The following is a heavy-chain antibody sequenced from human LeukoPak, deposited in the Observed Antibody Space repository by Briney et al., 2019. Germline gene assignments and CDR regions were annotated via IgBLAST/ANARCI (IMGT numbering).Heavy chain of an antibody. V-gene: IGHV3-11*03. CDR3: AGRSSYYYYGMDV. Sequence: GGSLRLSCAASGFTFSDYYMNWIRQAPGKGLEWVAYISTSSSYTNYADSVRGRFTISRDNAKNSLYLQMNSLRAEDTAVYYCAGRSSYYYYGMDVWGQGTTVTVSS. D-gene: IGHD2-15*01. CDR2: ISTSSSYT. CDR1: GFTFSDYY. J-gene: IGHJ6*02.